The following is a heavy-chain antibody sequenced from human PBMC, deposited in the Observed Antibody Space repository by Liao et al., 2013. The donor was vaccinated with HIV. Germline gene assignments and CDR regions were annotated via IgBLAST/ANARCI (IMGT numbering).Heavy chain of an antibody. CDR3: ARGRGTSAFDI. J-gene: IGHJ3*02. D-gene: IGHD1-1*01. Sequence: QLQLQESGSGLVKPSQTLSLTCAVSGGSISNYYWSWIRQPAGKGLEWIGRVYSSGSSNYNPSLKSRVTISVDTSKNQFSLRLSSVTAADTAVYYCARGRGTSAFDIWGQGTMVTVSS. CDR2: VYSSGSS. CDR1: GGSISNYY. V-gene: IGHV4-4*07.